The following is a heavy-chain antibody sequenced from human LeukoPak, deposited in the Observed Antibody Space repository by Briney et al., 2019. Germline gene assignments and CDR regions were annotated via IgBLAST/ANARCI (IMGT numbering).Heavy chain of an antibody. Sequence: GGSLRLSCAASGFTFDDYAMHWVRQAPGKGLEWVSGIDWNSGSVGYADSVEGRFTISRDNVKNSLSLQMNGLRAEDTALYYCVKDRKSRDLDSLDIWGQGTMVTVSS. CDR3: VKDRKSRDLDSLDI. CDR2: IDWNSGSV. J-gene: IGHJ3*02. D-gene: IGHD5-24*01. V-gene: IGHV3-9*01. CDR1: GFTFDDYA.